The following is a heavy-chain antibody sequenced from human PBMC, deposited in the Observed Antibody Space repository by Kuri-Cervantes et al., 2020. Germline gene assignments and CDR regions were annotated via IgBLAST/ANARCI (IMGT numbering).Heavy chain of an antibody. V-gene: IGHV3-21*04. CDR2: ISSSSSHI. J-gene: IGHJ5*02. Sequence: GGSLRLSCGASGFTFSDHSMNWVRQAPGKGLEWVAAISSSSSHIYYGDSVKGRFTISRDNAKNSLYLQMNSLRAEDTAVYYCARVGSSSRGRRFDPWGQGTLVTVSS. CDR3: ARVGSSSRGRRFDP. D-gene: IGHD6-13*01. CDR1: GFTFSDHS.